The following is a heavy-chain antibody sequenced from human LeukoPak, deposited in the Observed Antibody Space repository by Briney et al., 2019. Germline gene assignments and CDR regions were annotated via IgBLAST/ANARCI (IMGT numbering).Heavy chain of an antibody. D-gene: IGHD1-7*01. CDR3: AKQNNWNWAVGY. V-gene: IGHV3-23*01. Sequence: PGGSLRLSCAASGFTFSNYAMSWVRQAPGKGLEWVSAISGSGGSAYYADSVKGRFTISRDNSQNTLYLQMNSLRAEDTAVYYCAKQNNWNWAVGYWGQGTLVTVSS. CDR1: GFTFSNYA. CDR2: ISGSGGSA. J-gene: IGHJ4*02.